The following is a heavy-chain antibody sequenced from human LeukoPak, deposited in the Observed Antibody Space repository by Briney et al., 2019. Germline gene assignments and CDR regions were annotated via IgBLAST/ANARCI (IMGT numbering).Heavy chain of an antibody. CDR2: IDTDGRTT. Sequence: GGSLRLSCAASGFTFSKYWMHWVRQAPGKGLVWVSRIDTDGRTTNYAASVKGRFTISRDNAKDTLFLQMNGLRVEDTAVYYCVRDLAGADGYWGQGTLVTVSS. J-gene: IGHJ4*02. D-gene: IGHD6-13*01. CDR1: GFTFSKYW. CDR3: VRDLAGADGY. V-gene: IGHV3-74*01.